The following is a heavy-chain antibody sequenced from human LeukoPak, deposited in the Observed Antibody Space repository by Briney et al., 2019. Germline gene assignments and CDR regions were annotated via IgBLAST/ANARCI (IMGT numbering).Heavy chain of an antibody. V-gene: IGHV3-30-3*02. CDR1: GFTFSSYA. J-gene: IGHJ4*02. D-gene: IGHD4-17*01. CDR3: AKSSSTVTTLNYFDY. Sequence: GGSLRLSCAASGFTFSSYAMHWVRQAPGKGLEWVAVISYDGSNKYYADSVKGRFTISRDNSKNTLYLQMNSLRAEDTAVYSCAKSSSTVTTLNYFDYWGQGTLVTVSS. CDR2: ISYDGSNK.